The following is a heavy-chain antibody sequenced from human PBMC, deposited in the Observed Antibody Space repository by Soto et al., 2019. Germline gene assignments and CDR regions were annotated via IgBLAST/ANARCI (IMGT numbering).Heavy chain of an antibody. Sequence: QVQLQESGPGLVKPSETLSLTCTVSGGSISSYYWSWIRQPPGKGLEWIGYIYYSGSTNYNPSLKSRVTISVETSKNQFSLKLSSVTAADTAVYYCASSGFPEYYYYYYMDVWGKGTTVTVSS. CDR3: ASSGFPEYYYYYYMDV. CDR1: GGSISSYY. J-gene: IGHJ6*03. V-gene: IGHV4-59*01. CDR2: IYYSGST. D-gene: IGHD3-10*01.